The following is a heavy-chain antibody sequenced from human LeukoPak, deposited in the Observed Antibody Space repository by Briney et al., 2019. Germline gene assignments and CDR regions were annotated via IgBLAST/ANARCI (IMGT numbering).Heavy chain of an antibody. CDR1: GFTFSSYG. CDR3: ATRAHRDGSGSFFALPNWFDP. V-gene: IGHV3-48*01. D-gene: IGHD3-10*01. Sequence: GGSLRLSCAASGFTFSSYGMTWVRQAPGKGLEWVSYISSSSSTIYYADSVKGRFTISRDNAKNTLYLQMNSLRAEDTAVYYCATRAHRDGSGSFFALPNWFDPWGQGTLVTVSS. J-gene: IGHJ5*02. CDR2: ISSSSSTI.